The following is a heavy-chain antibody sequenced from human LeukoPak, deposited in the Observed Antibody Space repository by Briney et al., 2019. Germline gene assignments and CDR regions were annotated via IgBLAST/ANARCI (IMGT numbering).Heavy chain of an antibody. Sequence: GGSLRLSCAVSGFTFSNYWMTWVRQAPGKGLEWVAHINGDGSEEQYVDSVKGRFTISRDNTKNSLYLQMNSLRAEDTALYYCATNCGCYRLDYSRQGTLLTVSS. J-gene: IGHJ4*02. CDR2: INGDGSEE. V-gene: IGHV3-7*01. CDR3: ATNCGCYRLDY. CDR1: GFTFSNYW. D-gene: IGHD6-19*01.